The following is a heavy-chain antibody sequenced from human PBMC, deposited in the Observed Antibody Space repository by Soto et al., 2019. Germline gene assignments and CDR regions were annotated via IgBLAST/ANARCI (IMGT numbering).Heavy chain of an antibody. CDR2: ISGGGDDT. J-gene: IGHJ4*02. CDR3: AKPLGATTWPFDY. V-gene: IGHV3-23*01. D-gene: IGHD1-26*01. CDR1: GFTFTSYA. Sequence: GGSLRLSCAASGFTFTSYAMTWVRQAPGKGLEWVSGISGGGDDTYYADSVKGRFTISRDNSKNTLYLQMNSLRAEDTAVYYCAKPLGATTWPFDYWGQGILVTVSS.